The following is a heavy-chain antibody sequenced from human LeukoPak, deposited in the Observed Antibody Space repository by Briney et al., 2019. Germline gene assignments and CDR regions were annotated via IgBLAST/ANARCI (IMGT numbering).Heavy chain of an antibody. V-gene: IGHV3-23*01. CDR1: GFTFSSYA. CDR2: ISGSGGST. CDR3: AKEMALSYSSSWYGDY. J-gene: IGHJ4*02. D-gene: IGHD6-13*01. Sequence: GGSLRLSCAASGFTFSSYAMSWVRQAPGKGLEWVSAISGSGGSTYYADSVKGRFTISRDNSKNTLYLQMNSLRADDTAVYYCAKEMALSYSSSWYGDYWGQGTLVTVSS.